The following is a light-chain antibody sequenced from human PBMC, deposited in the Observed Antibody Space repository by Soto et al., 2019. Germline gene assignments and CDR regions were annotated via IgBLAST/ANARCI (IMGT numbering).Light chain of an antibody. Sequence: EIVLTQSPGTLSLSPGERATLSCRASQSVSSSYLAWYQQKPGQAPRLLIYGASSRATGIPDRFSGSGSGTDFTLTISRLEPEDFAVYYCPQYGSYITLGQGTRPEIK. V-gene: IGKV3-20*01. CDR3: PQYGSYIT. CDR1: QSVSSSY. J-gene: IGKJ5*01. CDR2: GAS.